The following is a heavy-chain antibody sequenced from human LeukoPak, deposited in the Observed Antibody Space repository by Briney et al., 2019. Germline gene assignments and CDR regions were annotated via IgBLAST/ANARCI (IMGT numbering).Heavy chain of an antibody. D-gene: IGHD1-7*01. CDR3: AWNSQYYFDY. CDR1: GFTFSSYG. CDR2: IRYDGSNK. Sequence: PGGSLRPSCAASGFTFSSYGMHWVRQAPGKGLEWVAFIRYDGSNKYYADSVKGRFTISRDNSKNTLYLQMNSLRAEDTAVYYCAWNSQYYFDYWGQGTLVTVSS. J-gene: IGHJ4*02. V-gene: IGHV3-30*02.